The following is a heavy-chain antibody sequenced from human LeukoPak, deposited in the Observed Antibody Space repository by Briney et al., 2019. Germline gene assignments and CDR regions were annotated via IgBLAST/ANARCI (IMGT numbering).Heavy chain of an antibody. Sequence: TGGSLRLSCAASGFIFKAYGMNWVRQAPGKGRGWVAVIAYDGTRQFYADSVKGRFAISRDNSNNTVFLQMNSLRPEDTAVYYCAKREAVTVTAEWDYLDYWGQGILVTVSS. CDR3: AKREAVTVTAEWDYLDY. J-gene: IGHJ4*02. CDR1: GFIFKAYG. V-gene: IGHV3-30*18. D-gene: IGHD6-19*01. CDR2: IAYDGTRQ.